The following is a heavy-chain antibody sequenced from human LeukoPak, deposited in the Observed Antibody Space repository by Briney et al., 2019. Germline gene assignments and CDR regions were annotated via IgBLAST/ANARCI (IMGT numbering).Heavy chain of an antibody. J-gene: IGHJ4*02. CDR2: ISSNGGST. CDR1: GFTFSSYA. CDR3: ARVSGSYNDY. D-gene: IGHD1-26*01. V-gene: IGHV3-64*01. Sequence: GGSLRLSCAASGFTFSSYAMHWVRQAPGKGLEYVSAISSNGGSTYYANSVKGRFTISRDNSKNTLYLQMGSLRAEDMAVYYCARVSGSYNDYWGQGTLVTVSS.